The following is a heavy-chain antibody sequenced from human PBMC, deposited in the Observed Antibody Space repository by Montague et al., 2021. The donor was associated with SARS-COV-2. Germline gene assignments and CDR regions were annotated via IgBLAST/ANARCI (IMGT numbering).Heavy chain of an antibody. CDR2: ISHDESNH. Sequence: SLRLSCAASRLPFNGYAMHWVRQASGKGLEWLTFISHDESNHRYADSVKGRFTISRDNSKDTLYLQMDSLRPEDTAVYYCAREGYRSGSFYIDYWGQGTLVTVSS. J-gene: IGHJ4*01. D-gene: IGHD1-26*01. V-gene: IGHV3-30*04. CDR3: AREGYRSGSFYIDY. CDR1: RLPFNGYA.